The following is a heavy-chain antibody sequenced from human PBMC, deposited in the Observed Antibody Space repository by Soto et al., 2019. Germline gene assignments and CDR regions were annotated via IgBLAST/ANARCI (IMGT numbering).Heavy chain of an antibody. CDR1: GCSMSSGGYY. J-gene: IGHJ5*02. Sequence: TLSLTCTVSGCSMSSGGYYWSWIRQHPGKGLEWIGYIYYSGSTYYNPSLKSRVTISVDTSKNQFSLKLSSVTAADTAVYYCAREVLWFGEIKDGGMNWFDHWGQGTLVTVSS. CDR2: IYYSGST. D-gene: IGHD3-10*01. CDR3: AREVLWFGEIKDGGMNWFDH. V-gene: IGHV4-31*03.